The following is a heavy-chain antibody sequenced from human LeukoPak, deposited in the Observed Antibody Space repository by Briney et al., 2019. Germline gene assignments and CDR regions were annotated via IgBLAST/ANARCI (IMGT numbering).Heavy chain of an antibody. CDR3: AGGSYSYGLDY. J-gene: IGHJ4*02. CDR1: GFTFSSYW. V-gene: IGHV3-7*01. Sequence: GWALRLSCAASGFTFSSYWMSWVRQALGKGLEGVADIKQDGSEKYYVDSVKGRFTISRDHVKPSLYLQMNSLRAEDTAVYYCAGGSYSYGLDYWGQGTLVTVSS. CDR2: IKQDGSEK. D-gene: IGHD5-18*01.